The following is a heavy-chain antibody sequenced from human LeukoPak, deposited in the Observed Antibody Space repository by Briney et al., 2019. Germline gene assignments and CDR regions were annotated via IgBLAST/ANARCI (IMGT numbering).Heavy chain of an antibody. CDR2: IKQDGSEK. Sequence: PGGSLRLSCAASGFIFSGYWMNWVRQAPGKGLEWVANIKQDGSEKYYVDSVKGRFTISRDNDKNSLYLQMNSLRAEDTAVYYCARGGTWIQLCDYWGQGTLVTVSS. V-gene: IGHV3-7*01. CDR3: ARGGTWIQLCDY. CDR1: GFIFSGYW. J-gene: IGHJ4*02. D-gene: IGHD5-18*01.